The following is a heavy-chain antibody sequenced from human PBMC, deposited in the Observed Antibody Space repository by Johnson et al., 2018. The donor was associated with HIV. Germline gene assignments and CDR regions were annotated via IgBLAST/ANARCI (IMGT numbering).Heavy chain of an antibody. CDR2: IRYDGSNK. CDR3: ARDRGAARDAFDI. D-gene: IGHD6-6*01. CDR1: GFTFSSYG. J-gene: IGHJ3*02. Sequence: QVQLVESGGGVVQPGRSLRLSCAASGFTFSSYGMHWVRQAPGKGLEWVAFIRYDGSNKYYADSVKGRFTISRDNAKNSLYLQMNSLRAEDTAVYYCARDRGAARDAFDIWGQGTMVTVSS. V-gene: IGHV3-33*01.